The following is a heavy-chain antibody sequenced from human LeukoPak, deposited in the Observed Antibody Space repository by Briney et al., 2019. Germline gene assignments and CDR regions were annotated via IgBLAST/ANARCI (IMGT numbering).Heavy chain of an antibody. CDR2: IYPRDGST. Sequence: ASVKVSCKASGYTFTNNYLHWVRQAPGQGLEWMGMIYPRDGSTSYAQKFQGRVTMTRDTSTSTVYMELSSLRSEDTAVYYCARGGSMVYWGQGTLVTVSS. CDR3: ARGGSMVY. J-gene: IGHJ4*02. V-gene: IGHV1-46*01. CDR1: GYTFTNNY. D-gene: IGHD2-2*01.